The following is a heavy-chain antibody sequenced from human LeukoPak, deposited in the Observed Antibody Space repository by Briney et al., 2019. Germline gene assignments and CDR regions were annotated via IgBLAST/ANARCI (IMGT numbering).Heavy chain of an antibody. D-gene: IGHD3-22*01. Sequence: SETLSLTCTVSGGSISSYYWSWIRQPPGKGLEWIGYIYYSGSTNYNPSLKSRVTISVDTSKNQFSLYLSSVTAADTAVYYCARDFYYYDSSGLGDHWGQGTLVTVSS. CDR1: GGSISSYY. J-gene: IGHJ4*02. V-gene: IGHV4-59*01. CDR3: ARDFYYYDSSGLGDH. CDR2: IYYSGST.